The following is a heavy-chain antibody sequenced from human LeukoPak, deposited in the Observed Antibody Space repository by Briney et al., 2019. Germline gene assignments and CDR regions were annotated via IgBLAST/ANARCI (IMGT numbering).Heavy chain of an antibody. J-gene: IGHJ4*02. D-gene: IGHD6-19*01. V-gene: IGHV3-53*01. CDR1: GFTVSSNY. Sequence: PGGSLRLSCAASGFTVSSNYMSWVRQAPGKGLEWVSVIYSGGSTYYADSVKGRFTISRDNSKNTLYLQMNSLRAEDTAVYYCASVAVAGPYYFDYWGQGTLVTVSS. CDR2: IYSGGST. CDR3: ASVAVAGPYYFDY.